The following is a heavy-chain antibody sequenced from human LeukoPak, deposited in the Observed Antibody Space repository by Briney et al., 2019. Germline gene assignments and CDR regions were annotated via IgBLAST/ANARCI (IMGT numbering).Heavy chain of an antibody. J-gene: IGHJ5*02. CDR2: MNPNSGNT. Sequence: ASVKPWCTASGYTLTSYDIKWRRRAGGRGREWMGWMNPNSGNTGYAQKFQGRVTITRNTSISTAYMELSSLRSEDTAVYYCARGYSSSFNPWGQGTLLTVSS. V-gene: IGHV1-8*03. CDR3: ARGYSSSFNP. D-gene: IGHD6-13*01. CDR1: GYTLTSYD.